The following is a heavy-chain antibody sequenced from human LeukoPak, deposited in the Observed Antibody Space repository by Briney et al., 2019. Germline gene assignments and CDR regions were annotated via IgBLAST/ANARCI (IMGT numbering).Heavy chain of an antibody. V-gene: IGHV1-69*13. Sequence: ASVKVSCKDSGGTFSSYAISWVRQAPGQGLEWMGGIIPIFGTANHAQKFQGRVTITADESTSTAYMELSSLRSEDTAVYYCARDNRNSEFDYWGQGTLVTVSS. CDR1: GGTFSSYA. J-gene: IGHJ4*02. D-gene: IGHD1-14*01. CDR3: ARDNRNSEFDY. CDR2: IIPIFGTA.